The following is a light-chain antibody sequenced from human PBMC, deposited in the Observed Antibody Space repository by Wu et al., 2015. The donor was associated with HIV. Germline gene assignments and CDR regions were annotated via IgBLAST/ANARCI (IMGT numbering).Light chain of an antibody. Sequence: DIQMTQSPSSLSASVGDRVTITCRASQGISHYLAWYQQKPGKIPKLLINAASTLQSGVPTRFSGSGSGTDFTLTISSLQPEDVATYYCQKXNSVPWTFGQGTKVEIK. CDR2: AAS. V-gene: IGKV1-27*01. CDR3: QKXNSVPWT. CDR1: QGISHY. J-gene: IGKJ1*01.